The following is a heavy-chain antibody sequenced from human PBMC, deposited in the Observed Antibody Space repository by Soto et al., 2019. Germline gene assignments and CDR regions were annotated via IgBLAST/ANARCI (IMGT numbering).Heavy chain of an antibody. D-gene: IGHD4-17*01. J-gene: IGHJ3*02. V-gene: IGHV1-46*01. CDR3: ARGGYGDYATDAFDI. CDR2: INPSGGST. CDR1: GYTFTGYY. Sequence: ASVKVSCKASGYTFTGYYMHWVRQAPGQGLEWMGIINPSGGSTSYAQKFQGRVTMTRDTSTSTVYMELSSLRSEDTAVYYCARGGYGDYATDAFDIWGQGTMVTVSS.